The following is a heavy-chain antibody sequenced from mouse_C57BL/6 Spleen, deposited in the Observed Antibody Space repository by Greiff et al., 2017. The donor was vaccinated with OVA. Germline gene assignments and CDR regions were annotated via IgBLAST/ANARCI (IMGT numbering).Heavy chain of an antibody. V-gene: IGHV1-22*01. Sequence: VQLQQSGPELVKPGASVKMSCKASGYTFTDYNMHWVKQSHGKSLEWIGYINPNNGGTSYNQKFKGKATLTVNKSSSTAYMELRSLTAEDSAVYYCARCYYGSSYNAMDYWGQGTSVTVSS. D-gene: IGHD1-1*01. J-gene: IGHJ4*01. CDR1: GYTFTDYN. CDR2: INPNNGGT. CDR3: ARCYYGSSYNAMDY.